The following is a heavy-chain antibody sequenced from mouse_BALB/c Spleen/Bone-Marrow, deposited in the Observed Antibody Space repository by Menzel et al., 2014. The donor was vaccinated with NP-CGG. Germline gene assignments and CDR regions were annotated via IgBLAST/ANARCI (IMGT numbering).Heavy chain of an antibody. V-gene: IGHV1-7*01. CDR2: INPSTGYT. CDR1: GYTFTSYW. D-gene: IGHD2-4*01. Sequence: VQLQQSGAELAKPGASVMMSCKASGYTFTSYWMHWVKQRPGQALEWIGYINPSTGYTEFNQKFKDKATLTADKSSSTAYMHLSSPTSEDSAVYYCARGDDYLYYDMDYWGQGTSVTVSS. CDR3: ARGDDYLYYDMDY. J-gene: IGHJ4*01.